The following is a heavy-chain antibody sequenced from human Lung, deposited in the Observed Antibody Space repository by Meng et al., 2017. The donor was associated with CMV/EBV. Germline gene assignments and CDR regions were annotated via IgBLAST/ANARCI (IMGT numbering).Heavy chain of an antibody. D-gene: IGHD4-11*01. CDR3: ARWGHDYSSYSFDP. V-gene: IGHV5-51*01. J-gene: IGHJ5*02. CDR2: IYPGDSDT. Sequence: XVSXKGSGYSFTSYWIGWLRQMPGKGLEWMGIIYPGDSDTRYTPYVQGQVTISAGKSNSAAYLQCHSLKFLDTTLYYLARWGHDYSSYSFDPWGQGTXVTVSS. CDR1: GYSFTSYW.